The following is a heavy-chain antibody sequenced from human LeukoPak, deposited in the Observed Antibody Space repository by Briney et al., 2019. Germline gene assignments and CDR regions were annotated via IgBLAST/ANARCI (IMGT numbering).Heavy chain of an antibody. J-gene: IGHJ4*02. CDR2: INPSGGST. CDR3: AKGSHDYGDHSYYFDY. V-gene: IGHV1-46*01. CDR1: GYTFTSYY. Sequence: ASVKVSCKASGYTFTSYYMHWVRQAPGQGLEWMGIINPSGGSTSYAQKFQGRVTMTRDTSTSTVYMELSSLRSEDTAVYYCAKGSHDYGDHSYYFDYWGQGTLVTVSS. D-gene: IGHD4-17*01.